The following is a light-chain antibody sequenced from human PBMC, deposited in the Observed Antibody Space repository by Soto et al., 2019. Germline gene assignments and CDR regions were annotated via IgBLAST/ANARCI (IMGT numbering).Light chain of an antibody. CDR3: CSYAGTSWV. CDR1: SSDVGYYNY. CDR2: DVT. J-gene: IGLJ3*02. Sequence: QSVLTQPRSVSGSPGQSVTISCTGSSSDVGYYNYVSWYQQHPGKAPKLMIYDVTKRPSGVPDRFSGSKSGNTASLTISGLQAEDEADYYCCSYAGTSWVFGGGTKLTVL. V-gene: IGLV2-11*01.